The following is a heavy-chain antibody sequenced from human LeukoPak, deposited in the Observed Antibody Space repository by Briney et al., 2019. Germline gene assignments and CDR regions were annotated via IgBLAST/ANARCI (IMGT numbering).Heavy chain of an antibody. CDR1: GFTFATSW. CDR2: IKEDGSER. J-gene: IGHJ4*02. D-gene: IGHD1-1*01. CDR3: ANSAPDWTPHVY. V-gene: IGHV3-7*05. Sequence: GGSLRLSCAASGFTFATSWMSWVRQAPGKGLEWLANIKEDGSERYYVDSVKGRFTISRDNAKNSLYLQMHSLRAEDTAVYYCANSAPDWTPHVYWGQGTLVAVSA.